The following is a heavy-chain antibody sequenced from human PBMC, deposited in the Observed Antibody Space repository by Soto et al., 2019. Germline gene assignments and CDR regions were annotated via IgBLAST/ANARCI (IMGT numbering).Heavy chain of an antibody. Sequence: NPGGSLRLSCAASGFTFSDYYMSWIRQAPGKGLEWLSYISSSSGYTNYADSVKGRFTISRDNAKNSLFLQMNSLRADDTAMYYCARDLSSSSTNYFDSWGQGTLVTVSS. CDR2: ISSSSGYT. CDR3: ARDLSSSSTNYFDS. J-gene: IGHJ4*02. CDR1: GFTFSDYY. V-gene: IGHV3-11*06.